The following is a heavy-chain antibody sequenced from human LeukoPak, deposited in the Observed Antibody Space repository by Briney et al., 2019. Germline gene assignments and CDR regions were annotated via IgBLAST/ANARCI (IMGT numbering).Heavy chain of an antibody. Sequence: GGSLRLSCAASGFTFSSYSMNWVRQAPGKGLEWVSSISSRSSYIYYADSLKGRFTISRDNAKNSLYLQMNSLRAEDTAVYYCARDFRGTSLDPWGQGTLVTVSS. CDR2: ISSRSSYI. D-gene: IGHD1-7*01. V-gene: IGHV3-21*01. CDR1: GFTFSSYS. J-gene: IGHJ5*02. CDR3: ARDFRGTSLDP.